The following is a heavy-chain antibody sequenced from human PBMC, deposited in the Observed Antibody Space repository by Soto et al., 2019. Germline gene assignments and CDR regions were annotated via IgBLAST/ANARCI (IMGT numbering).Heavy chain of an antibody. Sequence: EVQLLESGGGLVQPGGSLRLSCAASGFTFSSYAMSWVRQAPGKRLEWVSAISGSGGSTYYADSVKGRFTISRDNSKNTLYLQMNSLRAEDTDVYYCAKDGTRVRGVIPFDYWGQGTLVTVSS. CDR1: GFTFSSYA. J-gene: IGHJ4*02. CDR3: AKDGTRVRGVIPFDY. D-gene: IGHD3-10*01. CDR2: ISGSGGST. V-gene: IGHV3-23*01.